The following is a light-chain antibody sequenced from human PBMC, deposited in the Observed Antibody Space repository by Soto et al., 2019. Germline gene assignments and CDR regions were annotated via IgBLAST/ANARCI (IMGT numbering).Light chain of an antibody. CDR3: QHYGRSPA. V-gene: IGKV3-20*01. Sequence: EIVLTQSPGTLSLSPGERATLSCRASQSVSSSYLAWYQQKSGQAPRLLIYGASSRATGIPDRFSGSGSGTAFTLTISRLEPEDFAVYYCQHYGRSPAFGGGTKVEIK. CDR1: QSVSSSY. CDR2: GAS. J-gene: IGKJ4*01.